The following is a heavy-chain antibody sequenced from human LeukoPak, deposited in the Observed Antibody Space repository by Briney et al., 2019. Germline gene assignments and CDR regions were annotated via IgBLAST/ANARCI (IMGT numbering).Heavy chain of an antibody. CDR2: IKQDGSEK. V-gene: IGHV3-7*01. CDR1: GFTFSDYY. D-gene: IGHD3-10*01. J-gene: IGHJ6*02. CDR3: ARESGSSYTMVFYYYYGMDV. Sequence: GGSLRLSCAASGFTFSDYYMSWIRQAPGKGLEWVANIKQDGSEKYYVDSVKGRFTISRDNAKNSLYLQMNSLRAEDTAVYYCARESGSSYTMVFYYYYGMDVWGQGTTVTVSS.